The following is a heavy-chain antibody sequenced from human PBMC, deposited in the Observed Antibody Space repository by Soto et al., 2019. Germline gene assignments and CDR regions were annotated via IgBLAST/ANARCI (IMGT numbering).Heavy chain of an antibody. Sequence: AALKVSCKACGCTFTRYYMHWGRQATGQGLEWMGIINPIGGSTSYAQKFQGRVTMTRDTSTSTVYMELSSLRSEDTAVYYCARAHIRFLEWLSTGANYYYGMDVWGQGTTVTVSS. V-gene: IGHV1-46*01. J-gene: IGHJ6*02. CDR3: ARAHIRFLEWLSTGANYYYGMDV. CDR1: GCTFTRYY. D-gene: IGHD3-3*01. CDR2: INPIGGST.